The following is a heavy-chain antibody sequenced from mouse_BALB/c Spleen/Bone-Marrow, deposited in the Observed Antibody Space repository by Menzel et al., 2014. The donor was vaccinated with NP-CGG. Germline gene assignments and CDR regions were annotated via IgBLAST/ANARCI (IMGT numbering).Heavy chain of an antibody. CDR3: ARYWDAY. CDR1: GYTFTNYW. J-gene: IGHJ3*01. V-gene: IGHV1-7*01. CDR2: IDPNTYYT. D-gene: IGHD4-1*01. Sequence: VKLVDSRAELAKPGASVKMSCKASGYTFTNYWMHWVKQRPGQGLEWIGYIDPNTYYTRYNQKFKDKATLTADKSSSTAYLQLSSLTSEDSAVYYCARYWDAYWGQGTLVTVSA.